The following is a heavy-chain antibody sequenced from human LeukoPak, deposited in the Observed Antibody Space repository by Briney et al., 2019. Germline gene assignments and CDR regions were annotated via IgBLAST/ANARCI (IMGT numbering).Heavy chain of an antibody. CDR2: ISYDGSNK. D-gene: IGHD2-8*01. V-gene: IGHV3-30-3*01. CDR1: GFTFSSYA. CDR3: ARNGGTSDAFDI. J-gene: IGHJ3*02. Sequence: SGGSLRLSCAASGFTFSSYAMHWVRQAPGKGLEWVAVISYDGSNKYYADSVKGRFTISRDNSKNTLYLQMNSLRAEDTAVYYCARNGGTSDAFDIWGQGTMVTVSS.